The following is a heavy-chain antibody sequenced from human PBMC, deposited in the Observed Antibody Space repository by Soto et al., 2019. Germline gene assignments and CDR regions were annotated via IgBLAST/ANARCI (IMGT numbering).Heavy chain of an antibody. Sequence: GASVQVSCKASGGTFSSYAISWVRQAPGQGLEWMGRIIPFIGTANYAQKFQGRVTITADESTSTAYMELTSLRSEDTAVYYCARVVMFTVPASYYYGMDACGQWTTVTVSS. D-gene: IGHD4-4*01. CDR3: ARVVMFTVPASYYYGMDA. V-gene: IGHV1-69*11. CDR1: GGTFSSYA. J-gene: IGHJ6*02. CDR2: IIPFIGTA.